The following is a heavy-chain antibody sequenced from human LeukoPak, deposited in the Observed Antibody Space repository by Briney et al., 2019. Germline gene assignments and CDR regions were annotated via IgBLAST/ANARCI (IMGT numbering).Heavy chain of an antibody. CDR3: ANLSPYYYDRSGYPGAFDI. V-gene: IGHV3-43*02. Sequence: GGSLRLSCAASGFTFDDYAMHWVRQAAGKGLEWVSLISGDGGSSYYADSVKGRCTISRDNSKNSLYLQMNSLRTEDTALYYCANLSPYYYDRSGYPGAFDIWGQGTMVTVSS. J-gene: IGHJ3*02. CDR2: ISGDGGSS. CDR1: GFTFDDYA. D-gene: IGHD3-22*01.